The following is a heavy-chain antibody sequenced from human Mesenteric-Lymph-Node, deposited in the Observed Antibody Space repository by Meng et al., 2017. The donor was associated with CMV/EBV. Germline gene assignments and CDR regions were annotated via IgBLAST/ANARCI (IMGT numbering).Heavy chain of an antibody. CDR2: IYYSGST. CDR3: AREGHYGDYVDF. CDR1: GGSISSYY. Sequence: SETLSLTCTVSGGSISSYYWSWIRQPPGKGLEWIGYIYYSGSTNFNPSLKSRVTISVDRSKNQFSLKLNSVTAADTAVYYCAREGHYGDYVDFWGQGTLVTVSS. V-gene: IGHV4-59*01. J-gene: IGHJ4*02. D-gene: IGHD4-17*01.